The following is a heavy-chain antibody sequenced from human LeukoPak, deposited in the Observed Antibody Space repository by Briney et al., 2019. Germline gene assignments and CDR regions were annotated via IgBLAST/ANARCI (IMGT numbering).Heavy chain of an antibody. J-gene: IGHJ4*02. CDR2: ISGSSGYI. CDR1: GFTFSSYS. Sequence: GGSLRLSCAASGFTFSSYSMNWVRQAPGKGLEWVSSISGSSGYIYYAESVKGRFTISRDNAKNSLYLQMNSLRDEDTAVYYCARFGPSDYWGQGTLVTVSS. V-gene: IGHV3-21*01. D-gene: IGHD3-10*01. CDR3: ARFGPSDY.